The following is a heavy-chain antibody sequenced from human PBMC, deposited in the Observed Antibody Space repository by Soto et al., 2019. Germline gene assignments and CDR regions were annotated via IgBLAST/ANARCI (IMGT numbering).Heavy chain of an antibody. CDR1: GFTFSSYG. D-gene: IGHD3-10*01. Sequence: QVQLVESGGGVVQPGRSLRLSCAASGFTFSSYGMHWVRQAPGKGLEWVAVIWYDGSNKYYADSVKGRFTISRDNSKNTLYLQMNSLRAEDTAVYYCARDASLRLWSIGGEDYWRQGTLVTVSS. J-gene: IGHJ4*02. V-gene: IGHV3-33*01. CDR3: ARDASLRLWSIGGEDY. CDR2: IWYDGSNK.